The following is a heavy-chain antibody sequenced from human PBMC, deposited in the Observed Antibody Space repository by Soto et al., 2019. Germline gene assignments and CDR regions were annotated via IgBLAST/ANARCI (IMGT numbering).Heavy chain of an antibody. Sequence: SETLSLTCTVSVGSISSSSYYWGWIRQPPGKGLEWIGSIYYSGSTYDNPSLKSRVTISVDTSKNQFSLKLGSVTDADTSVYYCGRGEGRLVGTWFDPWGQGTLGTVS. CDR3: GRGEGRLVGTWFDP. D-gene: IGHD5-12*01. CDR2: IYYSGST. CDR1: VGSISSSSYY. J-gene: IGHJ5*02. V-gene: IGHV4-39*01.